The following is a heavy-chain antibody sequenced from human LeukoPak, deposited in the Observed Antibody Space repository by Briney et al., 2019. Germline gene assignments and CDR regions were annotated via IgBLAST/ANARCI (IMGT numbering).Heavy chain of an antibody. J-gene: IGHJ5*01. V-gene: IGHV4-59*01. CDR2: IYYSGST. CDR3: ARDIQYRGYDS. Sequence: PSQTLSLTCTVSGGSISSYYWSWIRQPPGKGLEWIGYIYYSGSTNYNPSLKSRVTISVDTSKNQFSLKLSSVTAADTAVYYCARDIQYRGYDSWGQGTLVTVSS. D-gene: IGHD5-12*01. CDR1: GGSISSYY.